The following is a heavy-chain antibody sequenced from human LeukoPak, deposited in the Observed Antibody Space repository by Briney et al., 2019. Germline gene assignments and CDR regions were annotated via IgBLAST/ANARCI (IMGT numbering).Heavy chain of an antibody. CDR2: ITTRSAI. J-gene: IGHJ6*03. CDR1: EFTFSSYA. CDR3: ARVRGAGLQYYYMDV. D-gene: IGHD1-26*01. V-gene: IGHV3-48*01. Sequence: PGRSLRLSCAASEFTFSSYAMHWVRQAPGKGLEWVSYITTRSAIYYADSVKGRFTISRDNAKDSLYLQMNSLRADDTAVYYCARVRGAGLQYYYMDVWGKGTTVTVSS.